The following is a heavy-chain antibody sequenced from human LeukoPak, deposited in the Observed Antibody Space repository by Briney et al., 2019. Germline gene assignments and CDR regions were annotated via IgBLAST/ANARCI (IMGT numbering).Heavy chain of an antibody. CDR3: ARKVDTAYYYDSSGYYDY. D-gene: IGHD3-22*01. CDR1: GGTFSSYA. J-gene: IGHJ4*02. Sequence: GASVEVSCKASGGTFSSYAISWVRQAPGQGLEWMGGIIPIFGTANYAQKFQGRVTITADESTSTAYMELSSLRSEDTAVYYCARKVDTAYYYDSSGYYDYWGQGTLVTVSS. V-gene: IGHV1-69*01. CDR2: IIPIFGTA.